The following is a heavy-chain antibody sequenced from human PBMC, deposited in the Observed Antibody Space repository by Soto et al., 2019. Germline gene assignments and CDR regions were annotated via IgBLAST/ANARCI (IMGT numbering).Heavy chain of an antibody. CDR2: FDPEDGET. CDR1: GYTLTELS. V-gene: IGHV1-24*01. J-gene: IGHJ4*02. CDR3: ATGLPDSSGWQNFDY. D-gene: IGHD6-19*01. Sequence: GASVKVSCKVSGYTLTELSMHWVRQAPGKGLEWMGGFDPEDGETIYAQKFQGRVTMTEDTSTDTAYMELSSLRSEDTAVYYCATGLPDSSGWQNFDYWGQGTLVTVSS.